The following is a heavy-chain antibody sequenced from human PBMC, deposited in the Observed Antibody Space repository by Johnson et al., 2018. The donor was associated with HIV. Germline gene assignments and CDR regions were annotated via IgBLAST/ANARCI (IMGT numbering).Heavy chain of an antibody. CDR2: IGYDGSNK. V-gene: IGHV3-30*02. J-gene: IGHJ3*02. CDR3: AKLSGTYSLFVPFDI. Sequence: QVQLVESGGGVVQPGRSLRLSCAASGFTFTFYAMHWVRQAPGKGLEWVAFIGYDGSNKYYADSVKGRFTISRDNFKNTLSLQMNSLSTEDTAVYFCAKLSGTYSLFVPFDIWGQGSMVTVSS. D-gene: IGHD1-26*01. CDR1: GFTFTFYA.